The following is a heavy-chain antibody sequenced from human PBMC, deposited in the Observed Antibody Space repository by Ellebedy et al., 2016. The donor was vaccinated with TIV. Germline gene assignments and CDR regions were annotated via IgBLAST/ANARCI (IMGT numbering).Heavy chain of an antibody. D-gene: IGHD3-10*01. CDR1: GYTFTKYA. CDR2: ITIGDGNT. J-gene: IGHJ4*02. V-gene: IGHV1-3*04. CDR3: ARDHVASGTYGSGTNFFDY. Sequence: ASVKVSCXTSGYTFTKYAVHWVRQAPGQTFEWMGWITIGDGNTKYSQKFQDRVTITRDTSANTVYMELRGLRSEDTAEYYCARDHVASGTYGSGTNFFDYWGQGTLVSVSS.